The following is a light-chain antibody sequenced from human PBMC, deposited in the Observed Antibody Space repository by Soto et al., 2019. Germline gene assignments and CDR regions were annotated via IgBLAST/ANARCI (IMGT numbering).Light chain of an antibody. CDR1: SSDVGDYSY. V-gene: IGLV2-14*01. Sequence: QSALTQPASVSGSPGQSITISCTGASSDVGDYSYVSWYQHHPGQAPELLIYEVSNRPSGVSDRFSGSKSGNTASLTISGLQAEDEADYFCCSYAGSNTLIFGGGTKVTVL. CDR3: CSYAGSNTLI. J-gene: IGLJ2*01. CDR2: EVS.